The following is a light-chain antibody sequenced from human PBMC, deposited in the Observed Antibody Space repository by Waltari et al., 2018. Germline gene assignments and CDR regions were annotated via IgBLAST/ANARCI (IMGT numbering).Light chain of an antibody. V-gene: IGLV2-14*03. CDR2: DVS. J-gene: IGLJ2*01. CDR3: SSYTTTNSVV. CDR1: SSDIGAYNF. Sequence: QSALTQPASVSGSPGQSITISCTGSSSDIGAYNFVSWYQQHPGKAPQLMIYDVSKRPSGVSNRFSGSKSGNTDSLTISGLQVEDEADYFCSSYTTTNSVVVGGGTELTVL.